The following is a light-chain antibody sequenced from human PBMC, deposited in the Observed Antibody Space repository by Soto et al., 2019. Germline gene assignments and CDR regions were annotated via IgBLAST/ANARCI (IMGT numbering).Light chain of an antibody. Sequence: EIVMTQSPATLSVSPGERATLSCRASQSVSRKLAWYQQTRGQAPRLLIYGASTRATGIPARFSGSGSGTEFTLTISSLQSEDFAVYFCQQYNIWPQTFGQGTKVDIK. CDR1: QSVSRK. CDR3: QQYNIWPQT. V-gene: IGKV3-15*01. J-gene: IGKJ1*01. CDR2: GAS.